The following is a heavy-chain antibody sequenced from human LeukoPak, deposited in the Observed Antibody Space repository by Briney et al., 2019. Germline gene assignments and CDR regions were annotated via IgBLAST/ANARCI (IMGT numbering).Heavy chain of an antibody. Sequence: SETLSLTCTISGGSISSDYWSWIRQPPGKGLEWIGYLSLGEVAFYNPSLESRLTTSADTSKNQFSLNLTSVTAADTAMYYCARYYYDSSGYQNWFDPWGQGTLVTVSS. V-gene: IGHV4-59*13. CDR3: ARYYYDSSGYQNWFDP. CDR1: GGSISSDY. D-gene: IGHD3-22*01. J-gene: IGHJ5*02. CDR2: LSLGEVA.